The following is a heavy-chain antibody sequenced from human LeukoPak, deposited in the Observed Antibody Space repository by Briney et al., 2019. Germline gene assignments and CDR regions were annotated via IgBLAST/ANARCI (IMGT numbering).Heavy chain of an antibody. D-gene: IGHD6-19*01. Sequence: SETLSLTCAVSGGSFRDYYWNCIRQTPGTGLEWIREIYQRGSPAYNPSLKCRLNISVDTSRAHFSLKLSAVTAVDTAVYYCARCGAVNGFDIWGQGTRVTISS. CDR3: ARCGAVNGFDI. V-gene: IGHV4-34*01. CDR1: GGSFRDYY. J-gene: IGHJ3*02. CDR2: IYQRGSP.